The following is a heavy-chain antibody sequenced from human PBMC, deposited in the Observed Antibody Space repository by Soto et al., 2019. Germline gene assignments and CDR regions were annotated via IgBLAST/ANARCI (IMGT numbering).Heavy chain of an antibody. CDR2: VIPIFGTA. Sequence: ASVKVSCKASGGTFSSYAISWVRQAPGQGLEWMGGVIPIFGTANYAQKFQGRVTITRDTSASTAYMELSSLRSEDTAVYYCARSAVSPFGGLIGPFDYWGQGNLVTVSS. CDR3: ARSAVSPFGGLIGPFDY. D-gene: IGHD3-16*02. V-gene: IGHV1-69*05. J-gene: IGHJ4*02. CDR1: GGTFSSYA.